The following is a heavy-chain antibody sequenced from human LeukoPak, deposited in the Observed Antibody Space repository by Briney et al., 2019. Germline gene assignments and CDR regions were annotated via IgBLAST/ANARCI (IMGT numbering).Heavy chain of an antibody. V-gene: IGHV3-23*01. J-gene: IGHJ4*02. CDR3: AKTHKYTSSWYDY. CDR2: VSGDGAIT. CDR1: GFTVSSNY. Sequence: GGSLRLSCAASGFTVSSNYLSWIRQAPGKGLEWVSGVSGDGAITYYADSVKGRFIISRDNSKSTLYLQMNSLRAEDTAVYYCAKTHKYTSSWYDYWARGTLVTVSS. D-gene: IGHD6-13*01.